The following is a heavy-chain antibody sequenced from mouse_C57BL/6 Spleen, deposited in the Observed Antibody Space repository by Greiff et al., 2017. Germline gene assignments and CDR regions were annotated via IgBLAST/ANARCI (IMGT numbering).Heavy chain of an antibody. J-gene: IGHJ3*01. D-gene: IGHD2-3*01. V-gene: IGHV3-6*01. CDR1: GYSITSGYY. CDR2: ISYDGSN. Sequence: EVQVVESGPGLVKPSQSLSLTCSVTGYSITSGYYWNWIRQFPGNKLEWMGYISYDGSNNYNPSLKNRISITRDTSKNQFFLKLNSVTTEDTATYYCARDHDGSLAYWGQGTLVTVSA. CDR3: ARDHDGSLAY.